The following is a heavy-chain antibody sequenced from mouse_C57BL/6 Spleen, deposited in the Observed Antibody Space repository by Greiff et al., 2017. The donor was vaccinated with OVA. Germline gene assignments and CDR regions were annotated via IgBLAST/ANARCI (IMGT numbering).Heavy chain of an antibody. CDR3: ARPGSSSYYFDY. V-gene: IGHV1-22*01. CDR2: INPNNGGT. Sequence: SGPELVKPGASVKMSCKASGYTFTDYNMHWVKQSHGKSLEWIGYINPNNGGTSYNQKFKGKATLTVNKSSSTAYMELRSLTSEDSAVYYCARPGSSSYYFDYWGQGTTLTVSS. D-gene: IGHD1-1*01. J-gene: IGHJ2*01. CDR1: GYTFTDYN.